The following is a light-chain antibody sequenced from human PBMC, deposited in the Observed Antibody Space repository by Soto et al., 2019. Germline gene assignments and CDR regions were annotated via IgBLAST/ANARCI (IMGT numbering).Light chain of an antibody. CDR3: SSYAGSIFVV. Sequence: QSVLTQHPSASGSPGQSVTISCTGTSSDVGGYNYISWYQQHPGKAPKLMIYEVSKRPSGVPDRFSGSKSGNTASLTVSGLQEEDEADYYCSSYAGSIFVVFGGGTKVTVL. V-gene: IGLV2-8*01. CDR2: EVS. CDR1: SSDVGGYNY. J-gene: IGLJ2*01.